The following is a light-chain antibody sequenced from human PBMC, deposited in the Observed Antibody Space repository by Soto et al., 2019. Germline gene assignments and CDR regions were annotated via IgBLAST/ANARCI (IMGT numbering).Light chain of an antibody. V-gene: IGKV1-5*01. CDR1: QSIRSW. CDR2: DAS. Sequence: DIQMTQSPSTLSASVGDRVTITCRASQSIRSWLAWYQQKPGKAPKVLIYDASSLESGVPSRFSGSGSGTEFTITISSLQPDDFATYYCQHNNGYSWTFGQGTKVEIK. CDR3: QHNNGYSWT. J-gene: IGKJ1*01.